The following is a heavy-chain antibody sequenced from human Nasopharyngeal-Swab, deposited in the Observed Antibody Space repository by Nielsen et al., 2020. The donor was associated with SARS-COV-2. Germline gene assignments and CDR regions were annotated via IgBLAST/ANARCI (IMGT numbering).Heavy chain of an antibody. J-gene: IGHJ4*02. Sequence: GESLKISCAASGFTFSSYAMHWVRQAPGKGLEWVAVISYDGSNKYYADSVKGRFTISRDNSKTTLYLQMNSLRAEDTAVYYCARGGGGIWGQGTLVTVSS. D-gene: IGHD6-13*01. CDR2: ISYDGSNK. CDR3: ARGGGGI. V-gene: IGHV3-30*04. CDR1: GFTFSSYA.